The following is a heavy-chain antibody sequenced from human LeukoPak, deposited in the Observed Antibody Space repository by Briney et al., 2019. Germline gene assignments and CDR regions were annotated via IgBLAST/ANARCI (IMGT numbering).Heavy chain of an antibody. CDR1: GGSISTGTYY. CDR3: ARGRLTWDHCWFDP. CDR2: IYSSRST. D-gene: IGHD1-26*01. J-gene: IGHJ5*02. V-gene: IGHV4-61*02. Sequence: SETLSLTCTVTGGSISTGTYYWSWIRQPAGKGLEWIGRIYSSRSTNYNPSLKSRVTIPIDTSKNQFPLNPSSVTAADTAVYYCARGRLTWDHCWFDPWGQGALVTVSS.